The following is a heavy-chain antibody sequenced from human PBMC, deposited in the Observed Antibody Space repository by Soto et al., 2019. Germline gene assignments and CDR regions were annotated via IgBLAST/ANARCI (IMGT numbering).Heavy chain of an antibody. V-gene: IGHV3-9*01. CDR2: ISWNSGSI. D-gene: IGHD3-3*01. CDR3: AKYQSYDFWSGFFDI. Sequence: GGSLRLSCAASGFTFDDYAMHWFRQAPGKGLEWVSGISWNSGSIGYADSVRGRFTISRDNAKNSLYLQMNSLRAEDTALYYCAKYQSYDFWSGFFDIWGQGTMVTVS. CDR1: GFTFDDYA. J-gene: IGHJ3*02.